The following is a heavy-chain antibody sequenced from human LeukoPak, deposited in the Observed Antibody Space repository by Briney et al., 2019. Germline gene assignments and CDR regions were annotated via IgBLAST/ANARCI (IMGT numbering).Heavy chain of an antibody. CDR3: ASVGVGDYGLDY. J-gene: IGHJ4*02. D-gene: IGHD4-17*01. CDR2: IYYSGST. CDR1: GGSISSYY. V-gene: IGHV4-59*01. Sequence: SETLSLTCTVSGGSISSYYWSWLRQPPGKGLEWNGYIYYSGSTNYNPSLKSRVTISVDTSKNQFSLKFSSVTAADTAVYYCASVGVGDYGLDYWGQGTLVTVSS.